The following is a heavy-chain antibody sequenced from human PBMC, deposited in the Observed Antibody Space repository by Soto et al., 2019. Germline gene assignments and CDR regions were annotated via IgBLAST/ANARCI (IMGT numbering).Heavy chain of an antibody. CDR3: ARVPYYDILTGYWFDP. D-gene: IGHD3-9*01. J-gene: IGHJ5*02. CDR2: INPNSGGT. CDR1: GYTFTGYY. Sequence: ASVKVSCKASGYTFTGYYMHWVRQAPGQGLEWMGWINPNSGGTNYAQKFQGRVTMPRDTSISTAYMELSRLRSDDTAVYYCARVPYYDILTGYWFDPWGQGTLVTVSS. V-gene: IGHV1-2*02.